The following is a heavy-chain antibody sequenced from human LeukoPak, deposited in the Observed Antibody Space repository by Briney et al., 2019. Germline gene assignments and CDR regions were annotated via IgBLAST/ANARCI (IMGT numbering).Heavy chain of an antibody. CDR1: GSTFSSYW. CDR3: ARGDIVVVPAAIRGYYYYYMDV. D-gene: IGHD2-2*02. J-gene: IGHJ6*03. CDR2: INNDGSST. V-gene: IGHV3-74*01. Sequence: PGGSLRLSCAASGSTFSSYWMHWVRQAPGKGLVWVSLINNDGSSTSYADSVKGRFTISRDNAKNTLYLQMNSLRAEDTAVYYCARGDIVVVPAAIRGYYYYYMDVWGKGTTVTVSS.